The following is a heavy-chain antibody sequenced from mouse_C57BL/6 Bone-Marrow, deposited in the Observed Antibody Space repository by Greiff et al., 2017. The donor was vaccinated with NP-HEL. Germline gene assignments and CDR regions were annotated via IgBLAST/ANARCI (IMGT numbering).Heavy chain of an antibody. CDR3: ARRTTVVATPYWYFDV. Sequence: QVQLQQSGAELARPGASVKLSCKASGYTFTSYGISWVKQRTGQGLEWIGEIYPRSGNTYYNEKFKGKATLTADKSSSTAYMALRSLTSEDSAVYFGARRTTVVATPYWYFDVWGTGTTVTVSS. J-gene: IGHJ1*03. CDR2: IYPRSGNT. D-gene: IGHD1-1*01. V-gene: IGHV1-81*01. CDR1: GYTFTSYG.